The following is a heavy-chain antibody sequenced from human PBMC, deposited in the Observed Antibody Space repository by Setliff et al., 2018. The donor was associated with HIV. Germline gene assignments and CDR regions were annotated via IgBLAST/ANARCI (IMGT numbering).Heavy chain of an antibody. CDR1: GGSISSSTYD. Sequence: PSDTLSLTCRVSGGSISSSTYDWGWIRQPPGKGLEWIGDIFYTGSTYYNPSLKSRVAISVGTSENPFSLKLNSVTAADTAVYYCARRGRDGVFIMFATGFDPWGQGALVTVSS. J-gene: IGHJ5*02. V-gene: IGHV4-39*01. CDR2: IFYTGST. CDR3: ARRGRDGVFIMFATGFDP. D-gene: IGHD2-8*01.